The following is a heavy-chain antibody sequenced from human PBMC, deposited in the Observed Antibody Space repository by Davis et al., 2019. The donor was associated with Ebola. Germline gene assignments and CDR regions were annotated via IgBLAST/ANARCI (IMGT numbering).Heavy chain of an antibody. D-gene: IGHD5-18*01. CDR3: AKGGYNHLEAFDI. Sequence: PGGSLRLSCAASGFTFSNYGMHWVRQAPGKGPEWVAFIWVDGSNKFHADSVKGRFTISRDNSKNTLYLQMNSLRAEDTAVYYCAKGGYNHLEAFDIWGQGTMVTVCS. V-gene: IGHV3-33*03. J-gene: IGHJ3*02. CDR1: GFTFSNYG. CDR2: IWVDGSNK.